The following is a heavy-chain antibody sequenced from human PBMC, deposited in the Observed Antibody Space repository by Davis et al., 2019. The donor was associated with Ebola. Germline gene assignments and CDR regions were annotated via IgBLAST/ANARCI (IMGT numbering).Heavy chain of an antibody. Sequence: GESLKISCAASGFTFSSYSMNWVRQAPGKGLEWVSYISSSSSTIYYADSVKGRFTISRDNAKNSLYLQMNSLRDEDTAVYYCARGVLIWFGESWFDPWGQGTLVTVSS. D-gene: IGHD3-10*01. CDR1: GFTFSSYS. CDR2: ISSSSSTI. J-gene: IGHJ5*02. V-gene: IGHV3-48*02. CDR3: ARGVLIWFGESWFDP.